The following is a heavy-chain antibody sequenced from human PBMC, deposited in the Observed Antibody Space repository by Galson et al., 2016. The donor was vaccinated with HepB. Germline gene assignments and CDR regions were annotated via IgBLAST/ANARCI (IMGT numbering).Heavy chain of an antibody. J-gene: IGHJ4*02. CDR2: IYYNGDT. Sequence: SETLSLTCSVSGGTISSPNHYWAWIRQPPGKGLEWIGNIYYNGDTYCNPSLRSRVTISIDMSKSQFSLKLTSVTAADTALYYWARVGGGDWKLDNWGQGTLVAVSS. V-gene: IGHV4-39*01. CDR1: GGTISSPNHY. CDR3: ARVGGGDWKLDN. D-gene: IGHD2-21*02.